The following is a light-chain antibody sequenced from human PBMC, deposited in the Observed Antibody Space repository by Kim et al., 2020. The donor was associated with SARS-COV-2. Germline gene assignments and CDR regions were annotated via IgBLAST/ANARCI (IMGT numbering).Light chain of an antibody. CDR1: SSDVGGYNF. CDR3: SSYAGSYTSV. J-gene: IGLJ2*01. V-gene: IGLV2-11*01. Sequence: QSALTQPRSVSGSPGQSVTISCTGTSSDVGGYNFVSWYQQHPGKAPKLMISDVSKRPSGVPDRFSGSKSGNTASLTISGLQAEDEADYYCSSYAGSYTSVFGGGTQLTVL. CDR2: DVS.